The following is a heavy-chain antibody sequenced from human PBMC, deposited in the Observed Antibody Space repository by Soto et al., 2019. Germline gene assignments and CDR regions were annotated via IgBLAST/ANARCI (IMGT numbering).Heavy chain of an antibody. D-gene: IGHD3-10*01. Sequence: SETLSLTCTVSGDSISRGNYFWGWIRQPPGKGLEWIGTIFYSGSTYYNPSLKSRVTISVDTSKNQFSLKLTSVTAADTALYYCARRYGWLYFDYWGQGSLVTVSS. CDR2: IFYSGST. V-gene: IGHV4-39*01. CDR3: ARRYGWLYFDY. CDR1: GDSISRGNYF. J-gene: IGHJ4*02.